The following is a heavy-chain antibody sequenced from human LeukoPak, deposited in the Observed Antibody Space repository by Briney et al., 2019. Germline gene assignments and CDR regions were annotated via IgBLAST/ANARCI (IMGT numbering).Heavy chain of an antibody. Sequence: GGSLRLSCAASGFIFSTYSMNWVRQAPGKGLEWVSYISSSSSNILYADSVKGRFTISRDNAKNSLYLQMNSLRDEDTAVYYCARDLNWGFDYWGQGTLVTVSS. CDR3: ARDLNWGFDY. V-gene: IGHV3-48*02. CDR1: GFIFSTYS. CDR2: ISSSSSNI. J-gene: IGHJ4*02. D-gene: IGHD7-27*01.